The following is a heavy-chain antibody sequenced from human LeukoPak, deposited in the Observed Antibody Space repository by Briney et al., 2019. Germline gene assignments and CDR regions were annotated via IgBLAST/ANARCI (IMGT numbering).Heavy chain of an antibody. CDR3: ARATYVPYYYGMDV. J-gene: IGHJ6*02. D-gene: IGHD3-10*02. CDR2: ISSSGSTI. CDR1: GFTFSDYY. Sequence: KPGGSLRLSCAASGFTFSDYYMSWIRQAPGKGLEWVSYISSSGSTIYYADSVKGRFTISRDNAKSSLYLQMNSLRAEDTAVYYCARATYVPYYYGMDVWGQGTTVTVSS. V-gene: IGHV3-11*01.